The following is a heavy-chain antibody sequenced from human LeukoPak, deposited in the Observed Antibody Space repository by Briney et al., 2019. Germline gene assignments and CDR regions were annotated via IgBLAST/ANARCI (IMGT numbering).Heavy chain of an antibody. Sequence: LTGGSLRLSCAASGFTFDDYGMHWVRQPLGKGLEWVSGISWNSGNIGYADSVKGRFTISRDNAKNSLYLQMDILKPEDTAFYYCAKVDGYNSGWYDSWGQGTLVTVSS. V-gene: IGHV3-9*01. CDR2: ISWNSGNI. D-gene: IGHD6-19*01. J-gene: IGHJ5*01. CDR3: AKVDGYNSGWYDS. CDR1: GFTFDDYG.